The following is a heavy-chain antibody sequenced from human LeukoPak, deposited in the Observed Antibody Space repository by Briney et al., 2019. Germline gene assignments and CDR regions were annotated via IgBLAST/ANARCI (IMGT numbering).Heavy chain of an antibody. V-gene: IGHV3-49*04. J-gene: IGHJ4*01. CDR2: IASKTYGGTA. CDR1: GFTFSSYG. CDR3: SRDQTPYY. Sequence: GGSLRLSCAGSGFTFSSYGMSWVRQTPGKGLEWVGFIASKTYGGTAEYAASVKGRFTISRDDSKSIAYLQMNSLKTEDTAVYFCSRDQTPYYWGXGTLXTVSS.